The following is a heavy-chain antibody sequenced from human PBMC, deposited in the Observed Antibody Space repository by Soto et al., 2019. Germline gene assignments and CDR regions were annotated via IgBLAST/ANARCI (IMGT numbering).Heavy chain of an antibody. CDR1: GFTFSSYA. CDR2: ISGSGGST. V-gene: IGHV3-23*01. Sequence: EVQLLESGGGLVQPGGSLRLSCAASGFTFSSYAMSWVRQAPGKGLEWVSAISGSGGSTYYADSVKGRFTISRDNSKNTLDLQMNSLRAEDTAVYYCAKDLRYSYGSRYFDLWGRGTLVTVSS. J-gene: IGHJ2*01. CDR3: AKDLRYSYGSRYFDL. D-gene: IGHD5-18*01.